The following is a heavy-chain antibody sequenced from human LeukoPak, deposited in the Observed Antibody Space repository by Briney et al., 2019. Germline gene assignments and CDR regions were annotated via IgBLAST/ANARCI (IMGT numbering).Heavy chain of an antibody. CDR1: GFTFSSYA. V-gene: IGHV3-30*04. Sequence: GGSLRLSCAASGFTFSSYAMHWVRQAPGKGLEWVAVTSYDGSNKYYADSVKGRFTISRDNSKNTLFLQMNSLTAEDTAVYYCARDSIPYYYYYMDVWGKGTTVTVSS. D-gene: IGHD2-2*02. CDR2: TSYDGSNK. CDR3: ARDSIPYYYYYMDV. J-gene: IGHJ6*03.